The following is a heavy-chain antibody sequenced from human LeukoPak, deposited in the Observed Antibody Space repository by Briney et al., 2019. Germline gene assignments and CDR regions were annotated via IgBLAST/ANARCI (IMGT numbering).Heavy chain of an antibody. CDR2: IGGDGIT. CDR3: AKDIFRWTFDH. Sequence: GGSLRLSCVVSGFAFSDAAMCWVRQAPGAGLEWVSGIGGDGITRYTDSVQGRFTISKDTFKNTLYLQMHNLRADDTAVYYRAKDIFRWTFDHWGQGALVTVSS. CDR1: GFAFSDAA. V-gene: IGHV3-23*01. J-gene: IGHJ4*02. D-gene: IGHD2-21*01.